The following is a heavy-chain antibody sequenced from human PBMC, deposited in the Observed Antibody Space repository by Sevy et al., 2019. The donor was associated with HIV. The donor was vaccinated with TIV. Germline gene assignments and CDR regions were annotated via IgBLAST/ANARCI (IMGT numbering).Heavy chain of an antibody. Sequence: GGSLRLSCTAPRLTLGSYWMHWVRQAPGKGLVWVSGVNSDGSSTNYADSVKGRFTISRDNAKNTLSLQMNSLRVEDTAIYHCGAGNTWEDNWGQGTLVTVSS. CDR2: VNSDGSST. CDR1: RLTLGSYW. V-gene: IGHV3-74*01. J-gene: IGHJ4*02. CDR3: GAGNTWEDN. D-gene: IGHD6-13*01.